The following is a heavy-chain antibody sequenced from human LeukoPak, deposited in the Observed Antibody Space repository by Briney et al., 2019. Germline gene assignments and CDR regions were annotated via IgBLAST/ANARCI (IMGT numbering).Heavy chain of an antibody. CDR2: IQYDGSDK. J-gene: IGHJ4*02. Sequence: GGSLRLSCAASGFTFTNYGMHWVRQAPGKGLEWVAFIQYDGSDKYYADSVKGRFTISRDSSKNTLYLQMNSLRAEDTAVYYCGRVMRLSKPSTFDYWGQGTLVTVSS. D-gene: IGHD6-25*01. CDR1: GFTFTNYG. CDR3: GRVMRLSKPSTFDY. V-gene: IGHV3-30*02.